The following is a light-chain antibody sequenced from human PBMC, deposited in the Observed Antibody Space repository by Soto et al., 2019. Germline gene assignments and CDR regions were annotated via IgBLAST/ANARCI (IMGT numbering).Light chain of an antibody. CDR3: QQRTNWLT. Sequence: EVVMTQSPDTLSVSPVERATLSCMASQSVSNNYLAWYQQKPGQAPRLLIYGASTRATGIPARFSGSGSGTVFTLTISSLEPEDFAVYYCQQRTNWLTFGGGTKVDIK. CDR1: QSVSNNY. CDR2: GAS. J-gene: IGKJ4*01. V-gene: IGKV3D-20*02.